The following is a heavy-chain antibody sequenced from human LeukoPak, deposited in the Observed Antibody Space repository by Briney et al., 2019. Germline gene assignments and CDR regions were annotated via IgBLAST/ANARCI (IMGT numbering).Heavy chain of an antibody. CDR2: IVSSRSTI. Sequence: PGGSLRLFCAASGFTFSSNSMIWVGQAPGKGLEWVSYIVSSRSTIYYADSVKGRFTISRDNAKNSLYLQMNSLRAEDTAVYYCARDPPYCSSNSCYAVNSFDYWGQGTLVTVSS. D-gene: IGHD2-2*01. J-gene: IGHJ4*02. CDR1: GFTFSSNS. CDR3: ARDPPYCSSNSCYAVNSFDY. V-gene: IGHV3-48*01.